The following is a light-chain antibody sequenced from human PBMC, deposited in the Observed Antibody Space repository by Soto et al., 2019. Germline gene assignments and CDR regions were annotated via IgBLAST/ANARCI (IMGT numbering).Light chain of an antibody. CDR2: GAS. CDR1: QSVSSN. V-gene: IGKV3-15*01. J-gene: IGKJ1*01. CDR3: QQYNNWPPWT. Sequence: EIVMTQSPATLSVSPGERATLSCRASQSVSSNLAWYQQKPGQAPSLLIYGASTRATDIPARFSGSGSGTEFTLTLSSLQSEDFAVYYCQQYNNWPPWTFGQGTKVEIK.